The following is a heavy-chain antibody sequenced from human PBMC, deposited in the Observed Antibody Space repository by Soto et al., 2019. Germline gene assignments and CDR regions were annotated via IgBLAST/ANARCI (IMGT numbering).Heavy chain of an antibody. Sequence: GASVKVSCKASGYTFTSYGISWVRQAPGQGLEWMGWISAYNGNTNYAQELQGRVTMTTDTSTSTAYMELRSLRSDDTAVYYCARDRGYYGSGSYLYYYYYYMDVWGKGTTVTVSS. CDR2: ISAYNGNT. CDR3: ARDRGYYGSGSYLYYYYYYMDV. D-gene: IGHD3-10*01. J-gene: IGHJ6*03. V-gene: IGHV1-18*01. CDR1: GYTFTSYG.